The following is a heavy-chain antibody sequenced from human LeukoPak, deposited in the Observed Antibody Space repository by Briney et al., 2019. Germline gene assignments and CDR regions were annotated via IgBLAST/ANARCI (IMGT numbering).Heavy chain of an antibody. CDR2: ISYDGSNK. J-gene: IGHJ4*02. CDR3: ARDWSSGSYQGYFDY. CDR1: GFTFSSYA. V-gene: IGHV3-30-3*01. D-gene: IGHD1-26*01. Sequence: PGRSLRLPCAASGFTFSSYAMHWVRQAPGKGLEWVAVISYDGSNKYYADSVKGRFTISRDNSKNTLYLQMNSLRAEDTAVYYCARDWSSGSYQGYFDYWGQGTLVTVSS.